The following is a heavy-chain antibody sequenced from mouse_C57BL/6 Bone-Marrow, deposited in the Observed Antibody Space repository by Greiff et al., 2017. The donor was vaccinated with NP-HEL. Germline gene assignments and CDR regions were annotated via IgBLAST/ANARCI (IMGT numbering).Heavy chain of an antibody. V-gene: IGHV5-4*01. CDR2: ISDGGSYT. D-gene: IGHD2-5*01. J-gene: IGHJ4*01. CDR1: GFTFSSYA. CDR3: ARERDYSNYVYYAMDY. Sequence: EVQLQESGGGLVKPGGSLKLSCAASGFTFSSYAMSWVRQPPEKRLEWVATISDGGSYTYYPDNVKGRFTVSRDNAKNNLYLQMSHLKSEDTAMYYCARERDYSNYVYYAMDYWGQGTSVTVSS.